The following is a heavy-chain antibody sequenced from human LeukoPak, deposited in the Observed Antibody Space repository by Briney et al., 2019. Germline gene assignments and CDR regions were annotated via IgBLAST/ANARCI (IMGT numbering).Heavy chain of an antibody. CDR1: GGSFSGYY. CDR3: ARGRQQWLVRPFDY. J-gene: IGHJ4*02. V-gene: IGHV4-34*01. CDR2: INHSGST. D-gene: IGHD6-19*01. Sequence: SETLSLTCAVYGGSFSGYYWSWIRQPPGKGLEWIGEINHSGSTNYNPSLKSRVTISVDTSKNQFSLKLSSVTAADTAVYYCARGRQQWLVRPFDYRGQGTLVTVSS.